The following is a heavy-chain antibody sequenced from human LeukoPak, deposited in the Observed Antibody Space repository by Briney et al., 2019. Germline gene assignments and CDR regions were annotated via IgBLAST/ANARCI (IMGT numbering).Heavy chain of an antibody. J-gene: IGHJ6*03. CDR3: AREGYTGDYYYYYMDV. CDR1: GYTFTGYY. CDR2: INPNSGGT. Sequence: ASVKVSCKASGYTFTGYYMHWVRQAPGQGLEWMGWINPNSGGTNYAQKFQGRVTMTRDTSISTAYMELSRLRSDDTAVYYCAREGYTGDYYYYYMDVWGKGTTVTISS. V-gene: IGHV1-2*02. D-gene: IGHD5-18*01.